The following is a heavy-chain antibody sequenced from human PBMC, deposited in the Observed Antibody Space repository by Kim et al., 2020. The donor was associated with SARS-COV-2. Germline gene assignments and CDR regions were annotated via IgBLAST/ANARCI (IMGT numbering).Heavy chain of an antibody. D-gene: IGHD2-21*01. CDR2: ITIRGDSE. CDR3: ARYSPSISDRYFDV. J-gene: IGHJ4*02. CDR1: GFTFRDYY. Sequence: GGSLRLSCAASGFTFRDYYMSWIRRAPGKGLEWISSITIRGDSEYYADSVHGRCIISRDNAKNSLYLQMNSLRAEDTAVYYCARYSPSISDRYFDVWGQGTLVTVSS. V-gene: IGHV3-11*01.